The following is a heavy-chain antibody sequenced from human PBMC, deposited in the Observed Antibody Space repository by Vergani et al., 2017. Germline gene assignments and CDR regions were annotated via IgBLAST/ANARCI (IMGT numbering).Heavy chain of an antibody. CDR2: ISWNSGSI. CDR3: AKVGSSGWYYFDY. CDR1: GFTFSSYA. J-gene: IGHJ4*02. Sequence: EVQLLESGGGLVQPGGSLRLSCAASGFTFSSYAMSWVRQAPGKGLEWVSGISWNSGSIGYADSVKGRFTISRDNAKNSLYLQMNSLRAEDTALYYCAKVGSSGWYYFDYWGQGTLVTVSS. V-gene: IGHV3-9*01. D-gene: IGHD6-19*01.